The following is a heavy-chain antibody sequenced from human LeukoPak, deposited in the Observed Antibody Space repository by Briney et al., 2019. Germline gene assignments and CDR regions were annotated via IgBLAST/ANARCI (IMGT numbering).Heavy chain of an antibody. J-gene: IGHJ5*02. V-gene: IGHV3-23*01. CDR3: AKLVPSDDFWSGYLGWFDP. Sequence: GGSLRLSCAASGFTFSSYAMRWVRQAPGKGLEWVSAISGSGGSTYYADSVKGRFTISRDNSKNTLYLQMNSLRAEDTAVYYCAKLVPSDDFWSGYLGWFDPWGQGTLVTVSS. D-gene: IGHD3-3*01. CDR2: ISGSGGST. CDR1: GFTFSSYA.